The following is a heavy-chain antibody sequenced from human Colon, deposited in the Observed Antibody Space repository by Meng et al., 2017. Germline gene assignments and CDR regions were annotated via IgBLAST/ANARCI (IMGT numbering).Heavy chain of an antibody. Sequence: GGSLRLSCTASGFTFSSYLMNWIRQAPGKGLEWISSITSSGGDTFYADSVKGRFTISRDNSKNTVYLQMDSLRGEDTAVYYCARRSITVTTNWGAFDIWGQGTVVTVSS. CDR2: ITSSGGDT. V-gene: IGHV3-23*01. J-gene: IGHJ3*02. CDR1: GFTFSSYL. CDR3: ARRSITVTTNWGAFDI. D-gene: IGHD4-17*01.